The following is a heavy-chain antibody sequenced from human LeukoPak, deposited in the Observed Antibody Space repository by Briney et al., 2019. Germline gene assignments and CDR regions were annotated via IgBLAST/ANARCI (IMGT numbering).Heavy chain of an antibody. J-gene: IGHJ5*02. CDR3: ASLRTYYYGSGDNWFDP. CDR2: ISSSSSYI. Sequence: PGGSLRLSCAASGFTFSSYSMNWVRQAPGKGLEWVSSISSSSSYIYYADSVKGRFTISRDNAKNSLYLQMNSLRAEDTAVYYCASLRTYYYGSGDNWFDPWGQGTLVTASS. V-gene: IGHV3-21*01. D-gene: IGHD3-10*01. CDR1: GFTFSSYS.